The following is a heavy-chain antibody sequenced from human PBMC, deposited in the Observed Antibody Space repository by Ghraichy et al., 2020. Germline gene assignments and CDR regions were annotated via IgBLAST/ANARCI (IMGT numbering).Heavy chain of an antibody. CDR2: ISAYNGNT. CDR1: GYTFTSYG. V-gene: IGHV1-18*01. D-gene: IGHD6-13*01. Sequence: ASVKVSCKASGYTFTSYGISWVRQGPGQGLEWMGWISAYNGNTNYAQKLQGRVTITTDTSTSTAYMELRSLRSDDTAVYYCAASSAAGNYYYYGMDVWGQGTTVTVSS. J-gene: IGHJ6*02. CDR3: AASSAAGNYYYYGMDV.